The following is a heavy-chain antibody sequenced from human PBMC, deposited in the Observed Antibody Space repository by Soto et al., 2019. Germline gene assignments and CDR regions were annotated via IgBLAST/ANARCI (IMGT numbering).Heavy chain of an antibody. J-gene: IGHJ6*02. CDR3: ARARGLAEDMDV. D-gene: IGHD3-3*02. CDR2: IYNSGST. CDR1: GGSISSYY. Sequence: SETLSLTCTVSGGSISSYYWSWIRQPPGKGLEWIGYIYNSGSTNYNPSLKRRVTISIDTSKNQFSLKLSSVTAADSAVYYCARARGLAEDMDVWGQGTTVTVSS. V-gene: IGHV4-59*01.